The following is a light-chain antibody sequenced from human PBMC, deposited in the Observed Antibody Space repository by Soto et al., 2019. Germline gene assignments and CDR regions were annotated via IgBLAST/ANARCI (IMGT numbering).Light chain of an antibody. Sequence: DIQMTQSPSTLSGSVGDRVTITSRASQTISSWLAWYQQKXGKAPKXXIYKASTLTSGVPSRFSGSGAGTDFTLTISSLQPDDVATDYCQQYNSYSWTFGQGTKVDIK. CDR3: QQYNSYSWT. J-gene: IGKJ1*01. CDR1: QTISSW. V-gene: IGKV1-5*03. CDR2: KAS.